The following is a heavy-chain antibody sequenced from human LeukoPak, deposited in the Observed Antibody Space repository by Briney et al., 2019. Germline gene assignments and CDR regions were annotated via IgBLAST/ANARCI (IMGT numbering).Heavy chain of an antibody. V-gene: IGHV4-4*07. D-gene: IGHD1-14*01. CDR3: ARDRRTRTFDY. CDR1: GGSISSCY. Sequence: SETPSLTCTVSGGSISSCYWSWIRQPAGKGLEWIGRIYTSGSTNYNPSLKSRVTMSVDTSKNQFSLKLSSVTAADTAVYYCARDRRTRTFDYWGQGTLVTVSS. J-gene: IGHJ4*02. CDR2: IYTSGST.